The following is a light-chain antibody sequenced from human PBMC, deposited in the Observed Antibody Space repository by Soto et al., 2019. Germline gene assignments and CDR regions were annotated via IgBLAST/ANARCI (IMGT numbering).Light chain of an antibody. J-gene: IGLJ2*01. V-gene: IGLV1-44*01. CDR3: AAWDDSLNGVV. CDR2: SNN. Sequence: QSALPQPPSASGTPGQRVTISCSGSSSNIGSNTVNWYQHLPGTAPKLLIYSNNQRPSGVPDRFSGSKSGTSASLAISGLQSEDEADYYCAAWDDSLNGVVFGGGTKVTVL. CDR1: SSNIGSNT.